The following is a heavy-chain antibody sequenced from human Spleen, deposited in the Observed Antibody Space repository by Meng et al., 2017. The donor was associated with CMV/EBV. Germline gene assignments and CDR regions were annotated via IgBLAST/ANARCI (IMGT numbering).Heavy chain of an antibody. CDR3: ARGYCSSTSCYDH. V-gene: IGHV1-8*01. CDR2: MNPNSGNT. CDR1: GYTFTSYD. Sequence: KASGYTFTSYDINWVRQATGQGLEWMGGMNPNSGNTGYAQKFQGRVTMTRNTSISTAYMELSSLRSEDTAVYYCARGYCSSTSCYDHWGQGTLVTVSS. J-gene: IGHJ5*02. D-gene: IGHD2-2*01.